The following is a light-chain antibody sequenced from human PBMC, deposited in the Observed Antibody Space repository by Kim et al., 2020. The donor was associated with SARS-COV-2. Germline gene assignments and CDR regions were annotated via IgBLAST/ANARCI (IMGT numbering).Light chain of an antibody. J-gene: IGKJ3*01. Sequence: ASVGGTVATTCQASQVISKSLNWLQQTPGRAPKLLFFAASSLEAGVPSRCSGSGAVTDFSFTINRLQPDDFATYFCQQYENPPFTFGPGTKVDIK. CDR2: AAS. CDR3: QQYENPPFT. V-gene: IGKV1-33*01. CDR1: QVISKS.